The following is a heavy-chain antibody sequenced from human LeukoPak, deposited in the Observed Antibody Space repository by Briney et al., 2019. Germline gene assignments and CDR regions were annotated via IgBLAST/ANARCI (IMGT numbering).Heavy chain of an antibody. CDR1: GFSFSSHW. Sequence: GGSLRLSCAASGFSFSSHWMHWVRQAPGKGLVWVSRINSDGNITSNADSVKGRFTISRDNAKNTLFLQMNSLRAEDTAVYYCVRDLWNYYDSSGYYYEDYWGQGTLVTVSS. J-gene: IGHJ4*02. CDR3: VRDLWNYYDSSGYYYEDY. D-gene: IGHD3-22*01. CDR2: INSDGNIT. V-gene: IGHV3-74*01.